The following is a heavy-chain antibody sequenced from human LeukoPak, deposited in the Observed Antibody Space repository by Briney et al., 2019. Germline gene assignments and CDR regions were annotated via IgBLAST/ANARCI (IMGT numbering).Heavy chain of an antibody. CDR2: VNTDGSSS. V-gene: IGHV3-74*01. D-gene: IGHD3-10*02. CDR1: GFTFNTYY. J-gene: IGHJ6*04. CDR3: AELGITMIGGV. Sequence: PGGSLRLSCAATGFTFNTYYIHWVRHAPGKGLVWVSRVNTDGSSSNYADSVKGRFTISRDNAKNSLYLQMNSLRAEDTAVYYCAELGITMIGGVWGKGTTVTISS.